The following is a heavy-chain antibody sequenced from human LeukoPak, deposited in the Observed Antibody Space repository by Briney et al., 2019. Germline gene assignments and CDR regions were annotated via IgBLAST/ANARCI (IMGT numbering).Heavy chain of an antibody. V-gene: IGHV4-4*07. CDR1: GGSISSYY. D-gene: IGHD3-22*01. J-gene: IGHJ6*03. CDR2: IYTSGST. CDR3: ARDDYGSSPCYYYYMDV. Sequence: SETLFLTCTVSGGSISSYYWSWIRQPAGKGLEWIGRIYTSGSTNYNPSLNGRFTMSVDTSKNQFSLKLSSVTAADTAVYYCARDDYGSSPCYYYYMDVWGKGTTVTVSS.